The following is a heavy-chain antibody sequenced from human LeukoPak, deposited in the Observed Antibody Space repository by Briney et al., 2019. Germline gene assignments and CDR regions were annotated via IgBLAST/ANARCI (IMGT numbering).Heavy chain of an antibody. J-gene: IGHJ4*02. CDR3: AKDLYSHAY. D-gene: IGHD4-11*01. V-gene: IGHV3-23*01. CDR2: ISSSGTIT. Sequence: GGSLRLSCAASGFTFNNFAMNWVRQAPGKGLEWVSAISSSGTITYYADSVKGRFTISRDNSENTLYLQMNSLRAEDTAVYYCAKDLYSHAYWGQGTLVTVSS. CDR1: GFTFNNFA.